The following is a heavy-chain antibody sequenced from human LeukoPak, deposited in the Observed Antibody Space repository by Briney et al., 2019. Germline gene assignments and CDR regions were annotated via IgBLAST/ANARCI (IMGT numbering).Heavy chain of an antibody. J-gene: IGHJ4*02. Sequence: GGSLRLSCAASGFTFSTYAMSWVRQAPGKGLEWVSPISANGGTTYYADSVKGRFTISRDNSKNTLYLQINSLRVEDTAIYYCAKPPPDSSSWLFDYWGQGTLVTVSS. CDR2: ISANGGTT. CDR3: AKPPPDSSSWLFDY. D-gene: IGHD6-13*01. CDR1: GFTFSTYA. V-gene: IGHV3-23*01.